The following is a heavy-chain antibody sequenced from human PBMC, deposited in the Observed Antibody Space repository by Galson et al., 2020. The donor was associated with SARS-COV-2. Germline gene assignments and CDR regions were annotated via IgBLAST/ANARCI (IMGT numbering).Heavy chain of an antibody. CDR1: GFTFSSYA. J-gene: IGHJ4*02. V-gene: IGHV3-23*01. CDR2: ISGSGGST. CDR3: AKDPRYNWNYGDY. Sequence: GESLKISCAASGFTFSSYAMSWVRQAPGKGLVWVSAISGSGGSTYYADSVKGRFTISRDNSKNTLYLQMNSLRAEDTAVYYCAKDPRYNWNYGDYWGQGTLVTVSS. D-gene: IGHD1-7*01.